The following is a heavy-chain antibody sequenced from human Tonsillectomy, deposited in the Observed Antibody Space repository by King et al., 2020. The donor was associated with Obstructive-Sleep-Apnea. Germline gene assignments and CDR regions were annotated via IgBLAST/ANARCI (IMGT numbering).Heavy chain of an antibody. CDR1: GFTFSSSG. J-gene: IGHJ4*02. CDR2: ISYDGRNK. V-gene: IGHV3-30*18. D-gene: IGHD2-21*01. CDR3: VKLTSQGDPRAADCG. Sequence: VQLVESGGGVVQPGRSLRLSCAASGFTFSSSGIHWVRQAPGKGLEWVAVISYDGRNKYFADSVKGRFTISRDNSKSTLYLQMNNLRVEDTAVYYCVKLTSQGDPRAADCGWGQGTLVTVAS.